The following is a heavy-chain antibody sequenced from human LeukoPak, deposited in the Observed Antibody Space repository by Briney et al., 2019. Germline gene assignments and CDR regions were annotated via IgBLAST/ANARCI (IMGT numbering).Heavy chain of an antibody. J-gene: IGHJ5*02. CDR1: GFTFSSYA. CDR2: ISYDGSNK. V-gene: IGHV3-30-3*01. Sequence: PGGSLRLSCAASGFTFSSYAMHWVRQAPGKGLEWVAVISYDGSNKYYADSVKGRFTISRDNSKNTLYLQMNSLRAEDTAVYYCARDTQRGRWLQPRWFDPWGQGTLVTVSS. D-gene: IGHD5-24*01. CDR3: ARDTQRGRWLQPRWFDP.